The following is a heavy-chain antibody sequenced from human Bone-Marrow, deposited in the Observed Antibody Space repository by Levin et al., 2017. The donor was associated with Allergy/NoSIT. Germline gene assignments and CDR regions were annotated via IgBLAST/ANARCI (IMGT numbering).Heavy chain of an antibody. V-gene: IGHV3-30*18. J-gene: IGHJ5*02. Sequence: GGSLRLSCAASGFTFSSYGMHWVRQAPGKGLEWVAVISYDGSNKYYADSVKGRFTISRDNSKNTLYLQMNSLRAEDTAVYYCAKGKTVVVTAIPGPWGQGTLVTVSS. D-gene: IGHD2-21*02. CDR1: GFTFSSYG. CDR2: ISYDGSNK. CDR3: AKGKTVVVTAIPGP.